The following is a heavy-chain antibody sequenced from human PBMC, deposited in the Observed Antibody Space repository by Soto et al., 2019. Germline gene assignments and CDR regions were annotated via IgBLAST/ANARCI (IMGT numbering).Heavy chain of an antibody. CDR3: ARVSVPLYTGATTWDFDY. Sequence: ASVKVSCKASGYTFTGYYMHWVRQAPGQGLEWMGWINPNSGGTNYAQKFQGWVTMTRDTSISTAYMELSRLRSDDTAVYYCARVSVPLYTGATTWDFDYWGQGTLVTVSS. J-gene: IGHJ4*02. V-gene: IGHV1-2*04. D-gene: IGHD1-26*01. CDR2: INPNSGGT. CDR1: GYTFTGYY.